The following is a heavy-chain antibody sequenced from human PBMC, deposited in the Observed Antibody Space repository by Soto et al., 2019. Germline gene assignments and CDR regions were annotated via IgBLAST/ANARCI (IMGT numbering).Heavy chain of an antibody. V-gene: IGHV1-3*01. CDR3: ARGMASILATFGYLDV. D-gene: IGHD5-12*01. CDR2: INAGNGNT. Sequence: QVQLVQSGAEVKKPGASVQVSCKASGYTFTSYAVHWVRQAPGQRLEWMGWINAGNGNTKYSQKFQGRVTITSDTSASTTYRELSSLRSEDTAVYYCARGMASILATFGYLDVWGKGTTVTVSS. CDR1: GYTFTSYA. J-gene: IGHJ6*03.